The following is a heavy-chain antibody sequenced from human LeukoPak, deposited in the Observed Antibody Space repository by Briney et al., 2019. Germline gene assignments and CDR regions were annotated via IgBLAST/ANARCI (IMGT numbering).Heavy chain of an antibody. CDR3: AKDGRRDSSGYYPLYGMDV. J-gene: IGHJ6*02. Sequence: GGSLRLSCAASGFTFDDYAMHWVRQAPGKGLEWVSGISWNSGSIGYADSVKGRFTISRDNAKNSLYLQMNSLRAEDTALYYCAKDGRRDSSGYYPLYGMDVWGQGTTVTVSS. CDR2: ISWNSGSI. CDR1: GFTFDDYA. V-gene: IGHV3-9*01. D-gene: IGHD3-22*01.